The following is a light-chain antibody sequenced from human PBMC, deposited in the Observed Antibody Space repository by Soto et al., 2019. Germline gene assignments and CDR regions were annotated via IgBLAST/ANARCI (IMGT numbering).Light chain of an antibody. CDR2: EVT. CDR1: SSDVGAYNF. CDR3: SSYAGANKVL. J-gene: IGLJ2*01. Sequence: QSVLTQPPSASGSPGQSVTISCTGTSSDVGAYNFVSWYQQHPGRAPKLLIYEVTKRPSGVPDRFSASTSGNTASLTISGLQAEDAADYYCSSYAGANKVLFGGGTKVTVL. V-gene: IGLV2-8*01.